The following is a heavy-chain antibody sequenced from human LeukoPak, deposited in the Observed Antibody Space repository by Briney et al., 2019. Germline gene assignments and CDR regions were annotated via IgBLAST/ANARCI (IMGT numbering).Heavy chain of an antibody. J-gene: IGHJ4*02. CDR2: INHSGST. V-gene: IGHV4-34*01. D-gene: IGHD2-2*01. CDR1: GGSFSGYY. CDR3: ARARFVVVPAAMRGYFDY. Sequence: PSETLSLTCAVYGGSFSGYYRSWIRQPPGKGLEWIGEINHSGSTNYNPSLKSRVTISVDTSKNQFSLKLSSVTAADTAVYYCARARFVVVPAAMRGYFDYWGQGTLVTVSS.